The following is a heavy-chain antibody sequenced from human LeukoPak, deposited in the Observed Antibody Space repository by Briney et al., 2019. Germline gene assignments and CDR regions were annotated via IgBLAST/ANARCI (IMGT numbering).Heavy chain of an antibody. CDR1: GGSISSYY. J-gene: IGHJ4*02. CDR3: ARVPYGDKGEGVY. V-gene: IGHV4-59*12. CDR2: IYYSGST. Sequence: SETLSLTCTVSGGSISSYYWSWIRQPPGKGLEWIGYIYYSGSTNYNPSLKSRVTISVDTSKNQFSLKLSSVTAADTAVYYCARVPYGDKGEGVYWGQGTLVTVSS. D-gene: IGHD4-17*01.